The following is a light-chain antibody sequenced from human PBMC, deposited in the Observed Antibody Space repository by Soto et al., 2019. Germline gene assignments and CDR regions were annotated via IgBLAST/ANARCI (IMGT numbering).Light chain of an antibody. CDR3: QQYINWPRT. Sequence: EIVMTQSPATLSVSPGERATLSCRASQSVTTYLAWYQQYPGQAPRLLIYAASTRATGIPARFSGSGSGTEFSLTISSLQSEDFAVYYCQQYINWPRTFGQGTKVEIK. V-gene: IGKV3-15*01. J-gene: IGKJ1*01. CDR2: AAS. CDR1: QSVTTY.